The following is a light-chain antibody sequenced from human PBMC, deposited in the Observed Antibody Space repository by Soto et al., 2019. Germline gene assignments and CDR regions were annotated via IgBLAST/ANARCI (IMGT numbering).Light chain of an antibody. CDR1: SSDVGGYNY. CDR3: SSYTSSRAPLYVV. J-gene: IGLJ2*01. CDR2: DVS. V-gene: IGLV2-14*01. Sequence: QSALTQPASVSGSHGQSITISCTGTSSDVGGYNYVSWYQQHPGKAPKLMIYDVSNRPSGVSNRFSGSKSGNTASLTISGLQAEDEADYYCSSYTSSRAPLYVVLGGGTKLTV.